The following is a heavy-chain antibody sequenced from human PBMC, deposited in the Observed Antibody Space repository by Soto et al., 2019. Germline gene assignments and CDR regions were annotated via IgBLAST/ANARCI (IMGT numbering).Heavy chain of an antibody. Sequence: GGSLRLSCAASGFTVSNNYMSWVRQAPGKGLEWVSVIYSGGSTYYVDSVKGRFTISRDNTKNTLYLQMNSLRAEDTAVYYCARDYIAVARTYTAYCGQGTLVTVSS. J-gene: IGHJ4*02. V-gene: IGHV3-53*01. CDR2: IYSGGST. CDR1: GFTVSNNY. CDR3: ARDYIAVARTYTAY. D-gene: IGHD6-13*01.